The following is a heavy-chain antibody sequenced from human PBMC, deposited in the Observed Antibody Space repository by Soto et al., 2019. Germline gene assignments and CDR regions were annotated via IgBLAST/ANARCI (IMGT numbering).Heavy chain of an antibody. D-gene: IGHD3-22*01. Sequence: QVQLVESGGGAVQPGRSLRLSCAASGFTFSSYGMHWVRQAPGKGLVWVAVISYDGSNKYYADSVKGRFTISRDNSKNTLYLQMNSLRAEDTAVYYCAKEWVYDSSGWSFDYWGQGTLVTASS. CDR2: ISYDGSNK. V-gene: IGHV3-30*18. CDR1: GFTFSSYG. CDR3: AKEWVYDSSGWSFDY. J-gene: IGHJ4*02.